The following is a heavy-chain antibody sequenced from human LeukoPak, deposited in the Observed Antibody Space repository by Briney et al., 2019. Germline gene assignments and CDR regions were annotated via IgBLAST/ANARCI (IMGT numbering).Heavy chain of an antibody. V-gene: IGHV3-74*01. D-gene: IGHD5-18*01. Sequence: PGRSLRLSCAASGFTFSTYWMHWVSQAPGEGLVWVSRIHSDGRSTSYADSVNGRFTISRDNAKNTLYLQMNSLRAEDTAVYYCARDRPGNTAIDYWGQGTLVTVSS. J-gene: IGHJ4*02. CDR1: GFTFSTYW. CDR3: ARDRPGNTAIDY. CDR2: IHSDGRST.